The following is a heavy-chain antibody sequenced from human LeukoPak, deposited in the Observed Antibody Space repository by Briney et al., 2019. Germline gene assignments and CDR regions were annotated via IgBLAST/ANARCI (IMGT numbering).Heavy chain of an antibody. CDR2: INPNSGGT. CDR1: GYTFTGYY. D-gene: IGHD2-15*01. CDR3: ARGMVRYCSGGSCYFYY. V-gene: IGHV1-2*02. Sequence: ASVKVSCKASGYTFTGYYMHWVRQAPGQGLEWMGWINPNSGGTNYAQKFQGRVTMTRDTSISTAYMELSRLRSDDTAVYYCARGMVRYCSGGSCYFYYWGQGTLVTVSS. J-gene: IGHJ4*02.